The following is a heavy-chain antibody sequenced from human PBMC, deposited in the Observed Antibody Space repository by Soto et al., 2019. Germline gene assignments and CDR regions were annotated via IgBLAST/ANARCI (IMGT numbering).Heavy chain of an antibody. V-gene: IGHV1-69*02. D-gene: IGHD4-17*01. CDR2: IIPILGIA. CDR1: GGTFSSYT. Sequence: QVQLVQSGAEVKKPGSSVKVSCKASGGTFSSYTISWVRQAPGQGLEWMGRIIPILGIANYAQKFQGRVTITADKSTSTAYMELSSLRSEDTAVYYCARGVDYGGNFGYWGQGTLVTVSS. J-gene: IGHJ4*02. CDR3: ARGVDYGGNFGY.